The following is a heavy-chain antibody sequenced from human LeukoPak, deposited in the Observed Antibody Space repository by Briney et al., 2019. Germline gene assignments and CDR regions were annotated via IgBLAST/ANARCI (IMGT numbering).Heavy chain of an antibody. CDR1: GFTFSSYW. CDR2: INQDGSEE. J-gene: IGHJ4*02. Sequence: GGSLRLSYAASGFTFSSYWMSWVRQAPGKGLEWVANINQDGSEEYYVDSVKGRFTISRDNAKNSLFLQMNSLRAEDTAVYYCARGSNNWYGVDYWGQGTLVTVSS. V-gene: IGHV3-7*01. D-gene: IGHD6-13*01. CDR3: ARGSNNWYGVDY.